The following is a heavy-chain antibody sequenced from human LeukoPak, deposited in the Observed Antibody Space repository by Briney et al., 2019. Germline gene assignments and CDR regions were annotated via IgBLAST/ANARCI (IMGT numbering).Heavy chain of an antibody. D-gene: IGHD4-23*01. CDR3: AGDYEGNLAFDI. CDR1: GFSFSNCS. J-gene: IGHJ3*02. V-gene: IGHV3-21*01. CDR2: ISSSSTYI. Sequence: GGSLRLSCAASGFSFSNCSMNCVRQAPGKGLEWVSSISSSSTYIYYADSLEGRFTISRDNVRNSLYLQMNSLRAEDTAVYYCAGDYEGNLAFDIWGQGTMVTVSS.